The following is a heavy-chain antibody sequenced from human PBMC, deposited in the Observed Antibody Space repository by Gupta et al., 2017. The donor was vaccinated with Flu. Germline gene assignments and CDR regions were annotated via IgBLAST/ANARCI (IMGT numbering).Heavy chain of an antibody. CDR1: GCPLSSGGYY. CDR3: ASHSSGYSPFDY. CDR2: IYHSRST. Sequence: QVPLQESGPGLVKPSQTLSLPCTVSGCPLSSGGYYWSWIRPHPGKGLEWIGYIYHSRSTDYNPSLKSRVTISVDTSKNQFALKMSSVNAAETAVYYCASHSSGYSPFDYWGQGTLVTVSS. V-gene: IGHV4-31*03. D-gene: IGHD3-22*01. J-gene: IGHJ4*02.